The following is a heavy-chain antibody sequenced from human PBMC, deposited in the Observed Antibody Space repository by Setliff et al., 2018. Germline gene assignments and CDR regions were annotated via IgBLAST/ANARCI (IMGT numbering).Heavy chain of an antibody. D-gene: IGHD3-3*01. CDR1: DYPFLSYG. CDR2: ISAYTGNA. V-gene: IGHV1-18*01. CDR3: ARAPRLEWILPTFDY. Sequence: GASVKVSCKASDYPFLSYGISWVRQAPGQGPEWIGWISAYTGNADYAQNFQGRVTLTTDTSTNTAYMELRSLRSDDTAVYYCARAPRLEWILPTFDYWGQGIPVTSPQ. J-gene: IGHJ4*02.